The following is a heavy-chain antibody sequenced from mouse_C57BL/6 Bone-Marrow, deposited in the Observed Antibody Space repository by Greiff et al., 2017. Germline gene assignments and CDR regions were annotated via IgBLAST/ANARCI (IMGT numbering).Heavy chain of an antibody. D-gene: IGHD4-1*01. Sequence: VQLQQPGAELVKPGASVKMSCKASGYTFTSYWITWVKQRPGQGLEWIGDIYPTSGRTNYNEKFKSKAILTVDTSSNTAYMQLSRLTSEDSAVFDGARSGPLGRSFDYWGRGTSLTVTS. CDR3: ARSGPLGRSFDY. CDR1: GYTFTSYW. V-gene: IGHV1-55*01. CDR2: IYPTSGRT. J-gene: IGHJ2*03.